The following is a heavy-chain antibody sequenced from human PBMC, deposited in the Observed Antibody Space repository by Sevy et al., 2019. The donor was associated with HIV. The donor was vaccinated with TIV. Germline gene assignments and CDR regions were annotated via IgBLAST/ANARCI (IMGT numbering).Heavy chain of an antibody. CDR1: GFTFSSYA. Sequence: GGYLRLSCAASGFTFSSYAMSWVRQAPGKGLEWLSAISASGGSTYYADSVKGRFTTSRDKSKNTLYLQMNSMRAEGTAVYHCAKGLSRQLEDWGQGTLVTVSS. J-gene: IGHJ4*02. V-gene: IGHV3-23*01. CDR3: AKGLSRQLED. D-gene: IGHD1-1*01. CDR2: ISASGGST.